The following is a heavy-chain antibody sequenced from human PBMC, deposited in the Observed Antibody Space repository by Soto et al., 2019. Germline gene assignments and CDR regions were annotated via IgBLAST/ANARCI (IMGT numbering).Heavy chain of an antibody. D-gene: IGHD1-26*01. CDR3: AKDGPASGGFDP. CDR1: GFTFSSYG. J-gene: IGHJ5*02. CDR2: ISYDGSNK. Sequence: AGGSLRLSCAASGFTFSSYGMHWVRQAPGKGLEWVAVISYDGSNKYYADSVKGRFTISRDNSKNTLYLQMNSLRAEDTAVYYCAKDGPASGGFDPWGQGTLVTVSS. V-gene: IGHV3-30*18.